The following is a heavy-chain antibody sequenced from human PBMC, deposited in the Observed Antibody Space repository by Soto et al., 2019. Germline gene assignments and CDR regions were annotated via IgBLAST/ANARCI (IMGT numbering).Heavy chain of an antibody. CDR2: ISYDGSNK. CDR1: GFTFSSYA. J-gene: IGHJ4*02. D-gene: IGHD6-19*01. CDR3: AREGYSSGWYYFDY. V-gene: IGHV3-30-3*01. Sequence: QVQLVESGGGVVQPGRSLRLSCAASGFTFSSYAMHWVRQAPGKVLEWVAVISYDGSNKYYADSVKGRFTISRDNSKNTLYLQMNSLRAEDTAVYYCAREGYSSGWYYFDYWGQGTLVTVSS.